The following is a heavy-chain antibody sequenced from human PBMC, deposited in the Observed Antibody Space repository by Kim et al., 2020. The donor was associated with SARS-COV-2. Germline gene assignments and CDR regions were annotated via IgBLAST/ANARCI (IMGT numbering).Heavy chain of an antibody. J-gene: IGHJ4*02. D-gene: IGHD3-22*01. V-gene: IGHV4-34*01. CDR3: ARGRGNCYDSKFFDY. Sequence: PSLKSRVTISVATSKNQCSLKLSSVTAADTAVYYCARGRGNCYDSKFFDYWGQGTLVTVSS.